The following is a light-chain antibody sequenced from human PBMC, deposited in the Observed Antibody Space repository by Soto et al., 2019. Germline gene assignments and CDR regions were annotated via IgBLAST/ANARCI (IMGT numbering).Light chain of an antibody. CDR1: SCW. J-gene: IGKJ4*01. CDR2: ASS. V-gene: IGKV1D-12*01. Sequence: SCWEPESRRKGKAPKLLIYASSTLETGVPSRFRGSGFGTDFTLTINGLQPEDSATYYCQQTDSFPLSFGGGTKVDIK. CDR3: QQTDSFPLS.